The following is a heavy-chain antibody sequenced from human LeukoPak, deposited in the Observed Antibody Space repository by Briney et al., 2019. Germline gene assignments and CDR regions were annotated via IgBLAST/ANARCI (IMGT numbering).Heavy chain of an antibody. V-gene: IGHV3-48*03. CDR3: ARDLYGSGSFDY. CDR1: GFTFSSYE. J-gene: IGHJ4*02. CDR2: ISSSGSTI. D-gene: IGHD3-10*01. Sequence: GGSLRLSCAASGFTFSSYEMNWVRQAPGKGLEWVSYISSSGSTIYYADSVKGRFTISRDNAKNSLYLQMNGLRAEDTAVYYCARDLYGSGSFDYWGQGTLVTVSS.